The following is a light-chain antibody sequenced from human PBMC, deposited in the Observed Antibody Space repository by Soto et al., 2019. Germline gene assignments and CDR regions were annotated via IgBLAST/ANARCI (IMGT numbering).Light chain of an antibody. CDR3: QQRNNWPPEIT. CDR1: QSVTSS. J-gene: IGKJ5*01. V-gene: IGKV3-11*01. Sequence: EIVMTQSPATLSVSPGERATLSCRASQSVTSSLAWYQQKPGQAPRLLIYDASNRATGIPARFSGSGSGTDFTLTISSLEPEDFAVYYCQQRNNWPPEITFGQGTRLEIK. CDR2: DAS.